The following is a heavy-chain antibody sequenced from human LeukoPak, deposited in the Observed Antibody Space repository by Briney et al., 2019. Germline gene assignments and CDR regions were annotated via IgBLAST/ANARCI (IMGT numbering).Heavy chain of an antibody. J-gene: IGHJ5*02. CDR2: ISGSGGST. Sequence: GGSLRLSCAASGFTFSSYAMGWVRQAPGKGLEWVSAISGSGGSTYYADSVKGRFTISRDNSKNTLYLQMNSLRAEDTAVYYCAKDRHRGYYDSSGYYPWGQGTLVTVSS. V-gene: IGHV3-23*01. CDR3: AKDRHRGYYDSSGYYP. CDR1: GFTFSSYA. D-gene: IGHD3-22*01.